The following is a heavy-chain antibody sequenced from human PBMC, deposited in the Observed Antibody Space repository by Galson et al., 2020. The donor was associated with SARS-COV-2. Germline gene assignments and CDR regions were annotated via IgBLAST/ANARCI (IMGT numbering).Heavy chain of an antibody. J-gene: IGHJ4*02. D-gene: IGHD3-22*01. V-gene: IGHV3-30*18. CDR3: ANPYDSSGYGFFDY. CDR1: GFNFSRYA. CDR2: ISYDGDRT. Sequence: GGSLRLSCEVSGFNFSRYAMHWVRQAPGKGLEWVAVISYDGDRTSYADSVKGRFTISRDNSKNTLFLQMNSLRADDTAMYYCANPYDSSGYGFFDYWGRGVLVTVSS.